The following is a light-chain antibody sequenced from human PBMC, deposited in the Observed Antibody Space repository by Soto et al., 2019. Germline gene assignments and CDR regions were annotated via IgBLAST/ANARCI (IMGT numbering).Light chain of an antibody. J-gene: IGLJ1*01. CDR1: TSFVGSYKF. CDR2: EDT. V-gene: IGLV2-23*01. Sequence: QSALTQPASVSGSPGQSITISCTGTTSFVGSYKFVSWYQQLPGKAPQVLFYEDTKRPPGVSNRSPASISGSTASLTIAGPQPKDEADFTGASYVGATTYVFGIGT. CDR3: ASYVGATTYV.